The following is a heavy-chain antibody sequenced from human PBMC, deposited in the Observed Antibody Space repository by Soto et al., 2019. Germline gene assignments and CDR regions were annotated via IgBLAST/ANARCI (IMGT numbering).Heavy chain of an antibody. J-gene: IGHJ6*02. Sequence: QVQLVQSGAEVKKPGASVTVSCKASGYTFTTYGVSWVRQAPGQGLEWLGWINGYNGNAKYAENLHGRVTMTTDTSTSTAYMELRSLRSDDTAVYYCARRGDVPYDYYGMDVWGQGTTVTVSS. CDR3: ARRGDVPYDYYGMDV. V-gene: IGHV1-18*01. D-gene: IGHD3-22*01. CDR2: INGYNGNA. CDR1: GYTFTTYG.